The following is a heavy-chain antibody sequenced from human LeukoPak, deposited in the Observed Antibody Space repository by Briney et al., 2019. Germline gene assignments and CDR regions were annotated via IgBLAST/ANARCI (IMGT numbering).Heavy chain of an antibody. D-gene: IGHD2-2*01. CDR3: ARRLTQYDCFDP. CDR1: GDSVSSNIAA. CDR2: TYYRSKWYN. V-gene: IGHV6-1*01. Sequence: SQTFSLTCAISGDSVSSNIAAWNWIRQSPSRGLEWLGRTYYRSKWYNDYAVSVRSRITIDPDTSKNQFSLQLNSVTPEDTAVYYCARRLTQYDCFDPWGQGILVTVSS. J-gene: IGHJ5*02.